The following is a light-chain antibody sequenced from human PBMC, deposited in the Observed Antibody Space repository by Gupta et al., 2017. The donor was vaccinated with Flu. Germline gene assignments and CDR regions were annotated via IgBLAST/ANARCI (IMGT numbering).Light chain of an antibody. V-gene: IGKV3-15*01. Sequence: TLSCRASQYIRDNNLAWYQQKPGQAPRLLISATSTRATGIPVRFSGSGSGTEFTLTISSLQSEDFAVYYCQQYNNWPPLVTFGPGTRVDIK. J-gene: IGKJ3*01. CDR2: ATS. CDR1: QYIRDNN. CDR3: QQYNNWPPLVT.